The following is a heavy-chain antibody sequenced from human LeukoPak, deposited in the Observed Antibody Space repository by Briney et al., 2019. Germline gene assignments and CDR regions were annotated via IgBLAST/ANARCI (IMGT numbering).Heavy chain of an antibody. CDR3: ARHFDMDYFDY. CDR2: IYHRGST. Sequence: SETLSLACAVSGYSISSDYYWCCSQPPPGKVVAGIGSIYHRGSTYYNPSLKSRVTISVNTSKKELFLKLSSVTAAGAAVYYCARHFDMDYFDYWGQGTLVTVSS. CDR1: GYSISSDYY. D-gene: IGHD3-9*01. J-gene: IGHJ4*02. V-gene: IGHV4-38-2*01.